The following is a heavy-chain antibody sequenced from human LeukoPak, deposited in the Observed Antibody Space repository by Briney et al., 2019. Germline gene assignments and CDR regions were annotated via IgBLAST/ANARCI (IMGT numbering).Heavy chain of an antibody. CDR2: ISWNSGSI. CDR3: AKEQQLFPYFDY. Sequence: GGSLRLSCAASGFTFDDYAMHWVRQAPGKGLEWVSGISWNSGSIGYVDSVKGRFTISRDNAKNSLYLQMNSLRAEDTALYYCAKEQQLFPYFDYWGQGTLVTVSS. V-gene: IGHV3-9*01. D-gene: IGHD6-13*01. CDR1: GFTFDDYA. J-gene: IGHJ4*02.